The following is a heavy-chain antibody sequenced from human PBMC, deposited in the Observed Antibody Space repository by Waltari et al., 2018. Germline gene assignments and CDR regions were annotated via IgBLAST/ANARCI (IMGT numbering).Heavy chain of an antibody. Sequence: QVQLQESGPGLVKPSGTLSLTCAVSGGSISSSNWWSWVRQPPGKGLEWIGEIYHSGRTNYNPSLTSRVTISVDKSKNQFSLKLSSVTAADTAVYYCARDRDVAVAGYFDYWGQGTLVTVSS. D-gene: IGHD6-19*01. CDR3: ARDRDVAVAGYFDY. V-gene: IGHV4-4*02. CDR1: GGSISSSNW. CDR2: IYHSGRT. J-gene: IGHJ4*02.